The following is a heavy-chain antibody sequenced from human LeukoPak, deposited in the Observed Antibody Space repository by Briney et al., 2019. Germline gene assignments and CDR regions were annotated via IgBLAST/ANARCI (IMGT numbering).Heavy chain of an antibody. CDR2: MSPNSGDT. CDR1: EYTFTSYD. D-gene: IGHD7-27*01. Sequence: ASVKVSCKASEYTFTSYDFNWVRQATGQRPEWMGWMSPNSGDTGYAQKFQDRVTMTRNTSISTAYMELSSLRSDDTAVYYCARGPPNWGYDYWGPGTLVTVSS. CDR3: ARGPPNWGYDY. V-gene: IGHV1-8*01. J-gene: IGHJ4*02.